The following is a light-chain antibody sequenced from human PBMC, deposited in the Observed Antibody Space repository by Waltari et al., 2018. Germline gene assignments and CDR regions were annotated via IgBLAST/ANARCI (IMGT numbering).Light chain of an antibody. Sequence: QSALTQPPSASGSPGQSATISCTGTSSYIGAYTYVSWSQQHPGKAPKLMIYEVIKRPSGVPPRFSGSKSGNTASLTVSELQAEDEADYYCSSYAGSNGVLFGGGTKVTVL. CDR2: EVI. V-gene: IGLV2-8*01. CDR3: SSYAGSNGVL. CDR1: SSYIGAYTY. J-gene: IGLJ2*01.